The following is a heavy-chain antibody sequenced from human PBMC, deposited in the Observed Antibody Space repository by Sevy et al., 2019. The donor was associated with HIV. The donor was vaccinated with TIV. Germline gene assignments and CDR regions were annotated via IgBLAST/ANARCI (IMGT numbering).Heavy chain of an antibody. CDR2: ISSRSTYT. D-gene: IGHD3-10*01. Sequence: GGSLRLSCEVSGFIFSDFYMSWIRQAPGKGLEWISFISSRSTYTNYTNSVKGRFTISRDNAKNSLYLQMDSLRVEDTAVYYCAREIRESLSPTSFDLWGQGTLVTVSS. CDR1: GFIFSDFY. CDR3: AREIRESLSPTSFDL. J-gene: IGHJ5*01. V-gene: IGHV3-11*06.